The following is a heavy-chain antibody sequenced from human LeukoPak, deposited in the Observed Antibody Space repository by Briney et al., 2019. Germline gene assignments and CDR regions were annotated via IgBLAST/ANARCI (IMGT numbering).Heavy chain of an antibody. CDR1: GYTFTGYY. Sequence: ASVKVSCKASGYTFTGYYMHWVRQAPGLGLDWIGWISAYNGNTNYAQNLQGRDTMTADTSKSTAYMELRSLRSDDTAVYYCARDPEATVVTPVDYWGQGTLVTVSS. D-gene: IGHD4-23*01. J-gene: IGHJ4*02. CDR2: ISAYNGNT. V-gene: IGHV1-18*04. CDR3: ARDPEATVVTPVDY.